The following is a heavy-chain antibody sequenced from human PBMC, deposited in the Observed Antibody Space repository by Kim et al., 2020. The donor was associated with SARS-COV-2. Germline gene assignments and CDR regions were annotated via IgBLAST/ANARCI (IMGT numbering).Heavy chain of an antibody. Sequence: KGRFTISRDNSKNTLYLQMNSLRAEGTAVYYCAKDLFVVVPAAINGMDVWGQGTTVTVSS. V-gene: IGHV3-30*02. J-gene: IGHJ6*02. CDR3: AKDLFVVVPAAINGMDV. D-gene: IGHD2-2*01.